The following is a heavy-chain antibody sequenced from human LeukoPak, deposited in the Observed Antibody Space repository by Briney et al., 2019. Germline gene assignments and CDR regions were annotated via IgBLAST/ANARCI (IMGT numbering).Heavy chain of an antibody. D-gene: IGHD1-26*01. J-gene: IGHJ4*02. CDR1: GYTFTSYY. CDR2: INPSGGST. CDR3: ARDYGRGLWEQLPQYYFDY. V-gene: IGHV1-46*01. Sequence: GASVKVSCKASGYTFTSYYMHWVRQAPGQGLEWMGIINPSGGSTSYAQRFQGRVTMTRDTSTSTVYMELSSLRSEDTAVYYCARDYGRGLWEQLPQYYFDYWGQGTLVTVSS.